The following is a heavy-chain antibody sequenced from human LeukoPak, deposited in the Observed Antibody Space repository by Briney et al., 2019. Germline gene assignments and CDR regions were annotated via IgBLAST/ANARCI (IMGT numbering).Heavy chain of an antibody. D-gene: IGHD5-12*01. CDR1: GFTFNTYI. V-gene: IGHV3-21*06. Sequence: GGSLRLSCAASGFTFNTYIMTWVRQAPGKGLEWVSSISSSGTYIYYADSVKGRFTSSRDNAKNSVFLQMNSLRADDTAVYYCAREGGYAHFDYWGQGTLVSVSS. CDR3: AREGGYAHFDY. J-gene: IGHJ4*02. CDR2: ISSSGTYI.